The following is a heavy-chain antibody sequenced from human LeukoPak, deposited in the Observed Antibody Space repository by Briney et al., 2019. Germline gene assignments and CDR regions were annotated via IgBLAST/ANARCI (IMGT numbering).Heavy chain of an antibody. V-gene: IGHV3-23*01. CDR2: ISGSGGST. J-gene: IGHJ4*02. CDR1: GFTFSSYA. CDR3: AKASAAGLLRTFFDY. D-gene: IGHD4-17*01. Sequence: GGSLRLSCAASGFTFSSYAMHWVRQAPGKGLEWVSAISGSGGSTYYADSVKGRFTISRDNSKNTLYLQMNSLRAEDTAVYYCAKASAAGLLRTFFDYWSQGTLVTVSS.